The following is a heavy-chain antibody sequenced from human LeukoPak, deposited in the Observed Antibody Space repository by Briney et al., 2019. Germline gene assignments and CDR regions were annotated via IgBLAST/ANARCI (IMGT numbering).Heavy chain of an antibody. CDR1: GFTFSNSA. D-gene: IGHD6-19*01. CDR3: AQGIYSSGWSYFDY. CDR2: LSGSGITT. J-gene: IGHJ4*01. V-gene: IGHV3-23*01. Sequence: GSLRLSCAASGFTFSNSAMSWVRQAPGKGLEWVSTLSGSGITTYYADSVKGRFTISRDNSKNTLYLQMNSLRAEDTAVYYCAQGIYSSGWSYFDYWGHGTLVTVSS.